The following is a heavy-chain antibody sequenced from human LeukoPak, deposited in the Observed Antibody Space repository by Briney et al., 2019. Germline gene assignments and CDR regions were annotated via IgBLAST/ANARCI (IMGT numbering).Heavy chain of an antibody. J-gene: IGHJ4*02. D-gene: IGHD5-24*01. CDR3: ARGRDGYNRDY. CDR2: IIPILGIA. CDR1: GGTFSSYA. V-gene: IGHV1-69*04. Sequence: SVKVSCKASGGTFSSYAISWVRQAPGQGLEWMGRIIPILGIANYAQKFQGRVTITADKSTSTAYMGLSSLRSEDTAVYYCARGRDGYNRDYWGQGTLVTVSS.